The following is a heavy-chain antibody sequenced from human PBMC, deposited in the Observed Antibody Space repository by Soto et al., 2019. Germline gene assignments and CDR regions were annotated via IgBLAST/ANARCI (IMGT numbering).Heavy chain of an antibody. CDR1: GYSFTSYW. CDR3: ARGGIWVSSGYLFDY. CDR2: IYPGDSDT. D-gene: IGHD3-22*01. Sequence: PGESLKISCKGSGYSFTSYWIGWVRQMPGKGLEWMGIIYPGDSDTRYSPSFQGQVTISADKSISTAYLQWSSLKASDTAMYYCARGGIWVSSGYLFDYWGQGTLVTVSS. J-gene: IGHJ4*02. V-gene: IGHV5-51*01.